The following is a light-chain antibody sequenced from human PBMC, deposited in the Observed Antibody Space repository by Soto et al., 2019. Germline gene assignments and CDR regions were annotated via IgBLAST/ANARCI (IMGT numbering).Light chain of an antibody. CDR2: KAS. CDR1: QSISSW. Sequence: DIQMTQSPSTLSASVGDRVTITCRASQSISSWLAWYQQKPGKAPKLLIYKASSLESGVPSRFSGSGSGTEFTLTINSLQPDDFATYDCQPYYIYSPYTFGQATKLEI. V-gene: IGKV1-5*03. CDR3: QPYYIYSPYT. J-gene: IGKJ2*01.